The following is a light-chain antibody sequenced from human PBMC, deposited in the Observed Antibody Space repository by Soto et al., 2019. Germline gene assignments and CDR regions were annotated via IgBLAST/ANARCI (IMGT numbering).Light chain of an antibody. CDR1: SSDIGASNF. J-gene: IGLJ1*01. V-gene: IGLV2-8*01. Sequence: ALTQPPSAPGSPGQSVTISCTGTSSDIGASNFVSWYQQHPGKAPKLVIYEVTKRPSGVPDRFSGSKFGNTASLTVSGLQTEYEADYYCSSFTGFSTVFGSGTKATVL. CDR3: SSFTGFSTV. CDR2: EVT.